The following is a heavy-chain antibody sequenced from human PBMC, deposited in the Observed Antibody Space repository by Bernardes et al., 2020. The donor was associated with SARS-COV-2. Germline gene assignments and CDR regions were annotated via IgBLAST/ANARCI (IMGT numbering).Heavy chain of an antibody. CDR1: GGSISSYY. CDR2: IYTSGST. Sequence: TLSLTCTVSGGSISSYYWSWIRQPAGKGLEWIGRIYTSGSTNYNPSLKSRVTMSVDTSKNQFSLKLSSVTAADTAVYYCARDSCSSTSCFQFDPWGQGTLVTVSS. CDR3: ARDSCSSTSCFQFDP. D-gene: IGHD2-2*01. V-gene: IGHV4-4*07. J-gene: IGHJ5*02.